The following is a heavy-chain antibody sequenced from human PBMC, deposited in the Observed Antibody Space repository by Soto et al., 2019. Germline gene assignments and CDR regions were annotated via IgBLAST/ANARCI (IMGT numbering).Heavy chain of an antibody. J-gene: IGHJ6*02. CDR1: GLSFSCYY. V-gene: IGHV4-34*01. Sequence: PSETLSLTFAFSGLSFSCYYWPWIRQPPGKGLEWVGEIGHSGSATYSPSLKSRVTISVDTSNNQFSLRLSSVTAADTAVYYCARGGNCIVSSCPLGSHYGMDVWGQGITVTVSS. CDR3: ARGGNCIVSSCPLGSHYGMDV. D-gene: IGHD2-15*01. CDR2: IGHSGSA.